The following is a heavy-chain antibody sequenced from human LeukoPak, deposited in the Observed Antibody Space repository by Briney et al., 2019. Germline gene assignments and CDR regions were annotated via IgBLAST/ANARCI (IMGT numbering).Heavy chain of an antibody. CDR2: IYYSGST. V-gene: IGHV4-39*01. Sequence: SETLSLTCTVSGGSISSSRDFWGWIRQPPGKGLEWIGSIYYSGSTNYNPSLKSRVTISVDTSKNQFSLKLSSVTAADTAVYYCARQALRLPAAGGWFDPWGQGTLVTVSS. CDR1: GGSISSSRDF. J-gene: IGHJ5*02. D-gene: IGHD2-2*01. CDR3: ARQALRLPAAGGWFDP.